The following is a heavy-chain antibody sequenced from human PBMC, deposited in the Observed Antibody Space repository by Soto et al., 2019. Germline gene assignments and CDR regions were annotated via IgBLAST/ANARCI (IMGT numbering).Heavy chain of an antibody. CDR3: ARRGEYSSLFPYYFDY. CDR1: GFTFSSYS. J-gene: IGHJ4*02. D-gene: IGHD6-6*01. Sequence: EVQLVESGGGLVKPGGSLRLSCAASGFTFSSYSMNWVRQAPGKGLEWVSSISSSSSYIYYADSVKGRFTISRDNAKNSLYLQMNSLRAEDTAVYYCARRGEYSSLFPYYFDYWGQGTLVTVSS. V-gene: IGHV3-21*01. CDR2: ISSSSSYI.